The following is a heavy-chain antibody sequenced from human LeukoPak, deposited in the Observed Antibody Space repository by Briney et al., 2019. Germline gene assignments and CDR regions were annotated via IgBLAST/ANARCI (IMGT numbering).Heavy chain of an antibody. J-gene: IGHJ4*02. D-gene: IGHD2-21*01. CDR2: ISGSGGRT. CDR1: GFTSSSYA. V-gene: IGHV3-23*01. Sequence: GGSLRLSCAASGFTSSSYAMSWVRQAPGKGLEWVSAISGSGGRTYYADSVRGRFTISIDNSKKTVYVQMNGLRAEETAVYFCVVVSYCAVDCYDYWGQGTLVTVSS. CDR3: VVVSYCAVDCYDY.